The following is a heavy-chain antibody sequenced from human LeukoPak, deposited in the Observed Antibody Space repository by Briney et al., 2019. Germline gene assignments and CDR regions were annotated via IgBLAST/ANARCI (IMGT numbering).Heavy chain of an antibody. Sequence: PGGSLRLSCAASGFTFSSYAMSWVRQAPGKGLEWVSAISGSGGSTYYADSAKGRFTISRDNSKNTLYLQMNSPRAEDTAVYYCAKDRLAAAGTDFDYWGQGTLVTVSS. J-gene: IGHJ4*02. CDR2: ISGSGGST. D-gene: IGHD6-13*01. V-gene: IGHV3-23*01. CDR3: AKDRLAAAGTDFDY. CDR1: GFTFSSYA.